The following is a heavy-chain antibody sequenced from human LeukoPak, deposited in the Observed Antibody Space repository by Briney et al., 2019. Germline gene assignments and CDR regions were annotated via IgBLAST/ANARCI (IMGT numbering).Heavy chain of an antibody. Sequence: GGSLRLSCSASGFTSSNFPMHWVRQAPGKGLEYVSAVSSDGGSTYYADSVRGRFTISRDNSKNTLSLQMGSLRAEDTAVYYCVKAILFGSVSYYADWGQGTLVTVSS. CDR1: GFTSSNFP. CDR3: VKAILFGSVSYYAD. D-gene: IGHD3-22*01. CDR2: VSSDGGST. V-gene: IGHV3-64D*09. J-gene: IGHJ4*02.